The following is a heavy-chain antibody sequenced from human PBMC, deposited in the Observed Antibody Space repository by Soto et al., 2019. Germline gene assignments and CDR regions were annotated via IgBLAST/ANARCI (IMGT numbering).Heavy chain of an antibody. CDR1: GGSFSRYY. J-gene: IGHJ5*02. V-gene: IGHV4-34*01. CDR2: INHSGST. Sequence: PEETLSLTWAVYGGSFSRYYLSWIRQPPGKGLEWIGEINHSGSTSYNPSVKSRVTISLDTSKNQFSLKLSSVTAAETAVYYCARGLARYYDVWRGSRALNWFDPWGQGTLVTVSS. CDR3: ARGLARYYDVWRGSRALNWFDP. D-gene: IGHD3-3*01.